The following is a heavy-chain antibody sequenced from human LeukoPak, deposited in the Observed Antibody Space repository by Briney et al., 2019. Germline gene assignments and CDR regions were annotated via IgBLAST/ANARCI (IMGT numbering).Heavy chain of an antibody. V-gene: IGHV4-34*01. CDR3: ARSMTRLLWFGELRS. CDR2: IYYSGST. Sequence: SETLSLTCAVYGGSFSGYYWGWIRQPPGKGLEWIGSIYYSGSTYYNPSLKSRVTISVDTSKNQFSLKLSSVTAADTAVYYCARSMTRLLWFGELRSWGQGTLVTVSS. D-gene: IGHD3-10*01. J-gene: IGHJ5*02. CDR1: GGSFSGYY.